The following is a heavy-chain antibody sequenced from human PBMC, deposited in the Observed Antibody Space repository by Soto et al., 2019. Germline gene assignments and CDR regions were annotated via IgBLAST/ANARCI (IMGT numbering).Heavy chain of an antibody. CDR2: ISRSGGTS. Sequence: PGGSLRLSCAAAGFTFRNYAMSWVRQAPGKGLEWVSAISRSGGTSYYADSVKGRFTISRDNAKNTLYLQMDNLRAEDTAVYYCARGDCSAAGCYIHYYYGMDVWGPGTTGTVSS. CDR1: GFTFRNYA. CDR3: ARGDCSAAGCYIHYYYGMDV. D-gene: IGHD2-2*02. V-gene: IGHV3-23*01. J-gene: IGHJ6*02.